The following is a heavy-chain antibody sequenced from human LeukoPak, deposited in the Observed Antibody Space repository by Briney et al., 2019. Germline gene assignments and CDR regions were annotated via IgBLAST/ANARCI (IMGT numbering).Heavy chain of an antibody. D-gene: IGHD3-10*01. Sequence: ASVKVSCKASGQSLTGYFIHWVRQAPGQGLEWVGRIDPNTGDTIYAQNFQGRVTVTSATFISTAYMELSRLTSDDTAVYFCARLGLHGSGTYYFFDYWGQGTLVTVSS. V-gene: IGHV1-2*06. CDR3: ARLGLHGSGTYYFFDY. CDR1: GQSLTGYF. J-gene: IGHJ4*02. CDR2: IDPNTGDT.